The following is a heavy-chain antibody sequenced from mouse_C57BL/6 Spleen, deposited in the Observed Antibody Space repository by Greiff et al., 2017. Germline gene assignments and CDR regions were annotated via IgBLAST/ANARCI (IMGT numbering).Heavy chain of an antibody. CDR1: GYAFSSSW. Sequence: VQLQQSGPELVKPGASVKISCKASGYAFSSSWMNWVKQRPGKGLEWIGRIYPGDGDTNYNGKFKGKATLTADKSSSTAYMQLSSLTSEDSAVYFCARGTYYGSSYWYFDGWGTGTTVTVSS. V-gene: IGHV1-82*01. D-gene: IGHD1-1*01. J-gene: IGHJ1*03. CDR3: ARGTYYGSSYWYFDG. CDR2: IYPGDGDT.